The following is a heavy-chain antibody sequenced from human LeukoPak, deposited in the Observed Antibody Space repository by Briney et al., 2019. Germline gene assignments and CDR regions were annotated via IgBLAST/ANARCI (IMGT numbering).Heavy chain of an antibody. V-gene: IGHV3-30-3*01. Sequence: GGSLRLSCAASGFTFSSYAMHWVRQAPGKGLEWVAVVSYDGSNKYYADSVKGRFTISRDNSKNTLYLQMSSLRAEDTAVYYCASMTTRDYWGQGTLVTVSS. CDR1: GFTFSSYA. CDR2: VSYDGSNK. D-gene: IGHD4-11*01. J-gene: IGHJ4*02. CDR3: ASMTTRDY.